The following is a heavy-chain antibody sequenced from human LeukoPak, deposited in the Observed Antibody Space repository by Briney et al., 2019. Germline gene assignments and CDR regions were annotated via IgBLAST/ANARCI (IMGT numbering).Heavy chain of an antibody. Sequence: GESLKISCKGSGYSFTSYWIGWVRQMPGKGLEWMGIIYPGDSDTRYSPSFQGQVTISADKSISTAYLQWSSLKASDTAMYYCARLGERYFDWPIWPGYFQHWGQGTLVTASS. V-gene: IGHV5-51*01. J-gene: IGHJ1*01. CDR3: ARLGERYFDWPIWPGYFQH. D-gene: IGHD3-9*01. CDR2: IYPGDSDT. CDR1: GYSFTSYW.